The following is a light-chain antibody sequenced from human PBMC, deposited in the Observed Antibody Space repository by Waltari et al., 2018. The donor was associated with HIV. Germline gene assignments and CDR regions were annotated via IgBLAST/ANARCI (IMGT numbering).Light chain of an antibody. CDR2: RDN. V-gene: IGLV1-47*01. J-gene: IGLJ1*01. CDR1: TSNVGSNF. CDR3: ATWDGSLGGAYV. Sequence: CSGTTSNVGSNFVSWYQQLPGTAPKLLIYRDNRRPSGVPDRFSGSKSGASASLAISGLRSEDEADYYCATWDGSLGGAYVFGAGTKVSVL.